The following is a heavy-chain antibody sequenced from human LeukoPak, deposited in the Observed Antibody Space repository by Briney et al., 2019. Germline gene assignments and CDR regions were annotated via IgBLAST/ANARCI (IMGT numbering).Heavy chain of an antibody. V-gene: IGHV4-61*08. CDR2: IYYSGST. J-gene: IGHJ4*02. CDR3: ARDGGYGSGSYL. D-gene: IGHD3-10*01. CDR1: GGSISSGGYY. Sequence: SETLSLTCTVSGGSISSGGYYWSWIRQHPGKGLEWIGYIYYSGSTNYNPSLKSRVTISLDTSKNQFSLKLTSVTAADTAVYYCARDGGYGSGSYLWGQGTLVTVSS.